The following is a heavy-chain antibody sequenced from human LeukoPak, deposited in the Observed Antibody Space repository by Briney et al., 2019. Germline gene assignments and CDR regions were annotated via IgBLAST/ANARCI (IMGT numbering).Heavy chain of an antibody. CDR2: ISSSSSYI. J-gene: IGHJ4*02. D-gene: IGHD4-17*01. V-gene: IGHV3-21*01. Sequence: PGGSLRLSCAASGFTFSSYSMNWVRQAPGKGLEWVSSISSSSSYIYYADSVKGRFTISRDNAKNSLYLRMNSLRAEDTAVYYCARDNYGDYIIDYWGQGTLVTVSS. CDR1: GFTFSSYS. CDR3: ARDNYGDYIIDY.